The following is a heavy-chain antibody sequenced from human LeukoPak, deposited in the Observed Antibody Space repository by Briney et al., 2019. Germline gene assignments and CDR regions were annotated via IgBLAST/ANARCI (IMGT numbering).Heavy chain of an antibody. J-gene: IGHJ4*02. CDR3: ARDDPVSGTVWLVLSDY. Sequence: PGGSLRLSCAASGFTFSSYAMHWVRQAPGKGLEWVAVISYDGSNKYYADSVKGRFTISRDNSKNTLYLQMNSLRAEDTAVYYCARDDPVSGTVWLVLSDYWGQGTLVTVSS. V-gene: IGHV3-30*04. CDR1: GFTFSSYA. D-gene: IGHD6-19*01. CDR2: ISYDGSNK.